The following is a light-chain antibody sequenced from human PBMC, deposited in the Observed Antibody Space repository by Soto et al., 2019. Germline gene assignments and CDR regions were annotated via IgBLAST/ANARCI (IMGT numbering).Light chain of an antibody. J-gene: IGLJ2*01. Sequence: QSALTQPASVSGSPGQSITISCTGTSRDVAGYHYVSWYQRHRGKAPKLMIYAVSNRPSGVSSRFSGSRSGNTASLTISGLQAEDEADYYCISYISSIMVFGGGTKLTV. CDR2: AVS. V-gene: IGLV2-14*01. CDR1: SRDVAGYHY. CDR3: ISYISSIMV.